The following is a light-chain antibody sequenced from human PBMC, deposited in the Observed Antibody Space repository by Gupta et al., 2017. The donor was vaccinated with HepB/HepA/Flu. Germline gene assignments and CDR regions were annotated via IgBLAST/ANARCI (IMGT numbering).Light chain of an antibody. V-gene: IGLV1-51*02. CDR3: DAGDSSRSDGV. Sequence: QSVLPPPPSVSAAPVQTVTISCSGRRSPLGNNYVYWYQQPPGPAPKLLIYENNKRPSGLPDRFSGSKSGTSATLAITGLQTGEEADYYCDAGDSSRSDGVFGGGTKLTVL. J-gene: IGLJ2*01. CDR1: RSPLGNNY. CDR2: ENN.